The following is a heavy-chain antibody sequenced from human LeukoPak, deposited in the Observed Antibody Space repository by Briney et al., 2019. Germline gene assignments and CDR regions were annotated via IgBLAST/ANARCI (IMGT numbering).Heavy chain of an antibody. CDR3: AKELTAATTYFDY. D-gene: IGHD4-17*01. V-gene: IGHV3-23*01. CDR2: ISGSGGRK. Sequence: GGSLRLSCAASGFTFSSYAMSWVRQAPGEGLEWVSAISGSGGRKYYADSVKGRFTISRDNSKNTLSLQMNSLRAEDTAIYYCAKELTAATTYFDYWGQGTLVTVSS. CDR1: GFTFSSYA. J-gene: IGHJ4*02.